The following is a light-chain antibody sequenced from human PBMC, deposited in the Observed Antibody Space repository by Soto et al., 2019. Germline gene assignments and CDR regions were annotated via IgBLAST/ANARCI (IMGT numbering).Light chain of an antibody. CDR3: SSYTSRSTVV. Sequence: QSALTQPASVSGSPGQSITISCTGTSADVGGSKYVSWNQQHPGKAPKLIIFEVRSRPSGVSDRFSGSKSGNTASLTISGLQADDEADYYCSSYTSRSTVVFGGGTQLTVL. CDR1: SADVGGSKY. J-gene: IGLJ7*01. V-gene: IGLV2-14*03. CDR2: EVR.